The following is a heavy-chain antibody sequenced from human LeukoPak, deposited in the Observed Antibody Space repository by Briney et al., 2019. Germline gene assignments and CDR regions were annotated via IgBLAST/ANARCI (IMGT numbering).Heavy chain of an antibody. CDR2: INHSGST. CDR3: ARVGISDQQLTLFDY. Sequence: LRLSCAASGFTFSSHGMHWIRQPPGKGLEWIGEINHSGSTNYNPSLKSRVTISVDTSKNQFSLKLSSVTAADTAVYYCARVGISDQQLTLFDYWGQGTLVTVSS. J-gene: IGHJ4*02. CDR1: GFTFSSHG. V-gene: IGHV4-34*01. D-gene: IGHD2-2*01.